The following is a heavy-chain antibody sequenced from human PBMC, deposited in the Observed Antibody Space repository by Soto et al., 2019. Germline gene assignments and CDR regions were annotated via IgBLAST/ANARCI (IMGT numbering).Heavy chain of an antibody. CDR1: GGSISSSSYY. CDR2: IYYSGST. Sequence: QLQLQESGPGLVKPSETLSLTCTVSGGSISSSSYYWGWIRQPPGKGLEWIGNIYYSGSTYYNPSLKSRVAIFVDTSKTQFSLKLSSVTAADTAVYSCAREASGSYFHFDYWGQGILVTVSS. J-gene: IGHJ4*02. CDR3: AREASGSYFHFDY. D-gene: IGHD1-26*01. V-gene: IGHV4-39*01.